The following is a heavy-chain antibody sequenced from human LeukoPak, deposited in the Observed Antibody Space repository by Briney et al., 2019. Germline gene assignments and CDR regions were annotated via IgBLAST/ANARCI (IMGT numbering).Heavy chain of an antibody. V-gene: IGHV3-23*01. Sequence: GGSLRLSCAASGFTFSSYAMSWVRQAPGKGLEWVSAISGSGGSTYYADSVKGRFTIPRDNSKNTLYLQMNSLKAEDTAVYYCAKDPTPWSTYIYGPEGLAFDYWGQGTLVTVSS. CDR1: GFTFSSYA. CDR3: AKDPTPWSTYIYGPEGLAFDY. D-gene: IGHD5-18*01. CDR2: ISGSGGST. J-gene: IGHJ4*02.